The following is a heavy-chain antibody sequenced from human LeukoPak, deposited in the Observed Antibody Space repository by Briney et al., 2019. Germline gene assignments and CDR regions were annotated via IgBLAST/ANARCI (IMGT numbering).Heavy chain of an antibody. CDR3: ARRRLLPSLETYY. V-gene: IGHV4-61*02. CDR2: IYTSGNT. Sequence: SETLSLTCTVSGGSISSSNYYWSWIRQPAGKGLEWIGRIYTSGNTNYNPSLKSRVTISVDTSKNQFSLKLSSVTAADTAVYFCARRRLLPSLETYYWGQGVLVTVSS. J-gene: IGHJ4*02. CDR1: GGSISSSNYY. D-gene: IGHD3-3*01.